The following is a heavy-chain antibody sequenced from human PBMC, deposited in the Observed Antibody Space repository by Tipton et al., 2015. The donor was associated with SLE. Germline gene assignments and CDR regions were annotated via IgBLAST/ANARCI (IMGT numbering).Heavy chain of an antibody. CDR2: MRYDGREK. CDR3: AKERRGYDDFWSGFPHRYYGMDV. Sequence: YLRLSCAASGFTFSDYYMNWLRQAPGKGLEWVAFMRYDGREKNYAEFVKGRFTISRDNSKNILYLQMNSLRGEDTAVYYCAKERRGYDDFWSGFPHRYYGMDVWGQGTTVTVSS. CDR1: GFTFSDYY. V-gene: IGHV3-30*02. D-gene: IGHD3-3*01. J-gene: IGHJ6*02.